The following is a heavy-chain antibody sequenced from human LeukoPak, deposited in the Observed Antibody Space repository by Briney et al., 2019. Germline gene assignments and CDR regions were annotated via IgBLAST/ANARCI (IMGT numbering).Heavy chain of an antibody. CDR2: ISSSSSYI. Sequence: GGSLRLSCAASGFTFSSYGMHWVRQAPGKGLEWVSSISSSSSYIYYADSVKGRFTISRDNAKNSLYLQMNSLRAEDTAVYYCARGRTYDYVWGSYRWYSFDYWGQGTLVTVSS. CDR1: GFTFSSYG. J-gene: IGHJ4*02. CDR3: ARGRTYDYVWGSYRWYSFDY. V-gene: IGHV3-21*01. D-gene: IGHD3-16*02.